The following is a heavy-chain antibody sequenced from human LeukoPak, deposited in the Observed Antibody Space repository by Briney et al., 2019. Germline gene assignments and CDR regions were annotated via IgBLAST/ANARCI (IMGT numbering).Heavy chain of an antibody. Sequence: SVKVSCKASGGTFSSYAITWVRQAPGQGLEWMGGIIPIFGTANYAQKFQGRVTITADKSTSTAYMELSSLRSEDTAVYYCARQAKLVTPYNWFDPWGQGTLVTVSS. D-gene: IGHD3-9*01. V-gene: IGHV1-69*06. CDR1: GGTFSSYA. CDR2: IIPIFGTA. J-gene: IGHJ5*02. CDR3: ARQAKLVTPYNWFDP.